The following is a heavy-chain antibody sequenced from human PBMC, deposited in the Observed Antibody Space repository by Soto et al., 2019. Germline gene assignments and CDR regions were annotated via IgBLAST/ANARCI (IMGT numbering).Heavy chain of an antibody. D-gene: IGHD6-6*01. J-gene: IGHJ2*01. Sequence: EVQLVESGGGLVQPGGSLRLSCEASGLTFSTYDMHWVRQAPGKGLEWVSAIGTGGDTYYPGSVRGRFIISRENAKNSLYLQMDSSTVGDTAVYYCARDVEDSKSSGWFFDLWGRGTLVTVSS. CDR1: GLTFSTYD. CDR2: IGTGGDT. V-gene: IGHV3-13*01. CDR3: ARDVEDSKSSGWFFDL.